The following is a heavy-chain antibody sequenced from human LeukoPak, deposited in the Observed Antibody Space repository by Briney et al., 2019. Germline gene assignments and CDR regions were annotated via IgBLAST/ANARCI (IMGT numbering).Heavy chain of an antibody. CDR1: GFTFSSYG. Sequence: GGSLRLSCAASGFTFSSYGMSWVRQAPGKGLEWVSAISGSGGSTYYADSVKGRFTISRDNSKNTLYLQMNSLRAEDTAVYYCAKAEMATAYTAGAEYFQHWGQGTLVTVSS. V-gene: IGHV3-23*01. CDR3: AKAEMATAYTAGAEYFQH. J-gene: IGHJ1*01. CDR2: ISGSGGST. D-gene: IGHD5-24*01.